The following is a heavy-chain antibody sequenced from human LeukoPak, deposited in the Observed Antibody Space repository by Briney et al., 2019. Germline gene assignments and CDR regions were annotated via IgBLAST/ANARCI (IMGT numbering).Heavy chain of an antibody. J-gene: IGHJ6*03. CDR2: IKQDGSEK. CDR1: GFTFSSYW. D-gene: IGHD3-22*01. V-gene: IGHV3-7*01. CDR3: ARTYYDSSGYLVPGYYYYMDV. Sequence: GGSLRLSCAASGFTFSSYWMSWVRQAPGKGLEWVANIKQDGSEKYYVDSVKGRFTISRDNAKNSLYLQMNSLRAEDTAVYYCARTYYDSSGYLVPGYYYYMDVWGKGTTVTVSS.